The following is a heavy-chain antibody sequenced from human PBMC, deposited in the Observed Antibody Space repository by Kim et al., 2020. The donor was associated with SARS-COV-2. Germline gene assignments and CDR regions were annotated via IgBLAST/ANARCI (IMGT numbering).Heavy chain of an antibody. D-gene: IGHD3-22*01. CDR3: ARADYYDSSGYYYYYGMDV. J-gene: IGHJ6*02. V-gene: IGHV3-74*01. CDR1: GFTFSSYW. Sequence: GGSLRLSCAASGFTFSSYWMHWVRQAPGKGLVWVSRINSDGSSTSYADSVKGRFTISRDNAKNTLYLQMNSLRAEDTAVYYCARADYYDSSGYYYYYGMDVWGQGTTVTVSS. CDR2: INSDGSST.